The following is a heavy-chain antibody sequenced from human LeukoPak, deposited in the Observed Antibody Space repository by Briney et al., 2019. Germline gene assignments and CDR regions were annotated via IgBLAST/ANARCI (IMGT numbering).Heavy chain of an antibody. Sequence: SETLSLTCTVSGGSISSYYWSWIRQPPGKGLEYIGYIYYSGSTNYNPSLKSRVTISLDTSKNQFSLKLSSVTAADTAVYYCARAGPDYHFDYWGQGTLVTVSS. CDR2: IYYSGST. CDR3: ARAGPDYHFDY. CDR1: GGSISSYY. D-gene: IGHD5-12*01. J-gene: IGHJ4*02. V-gene: IGHV4-59*01.